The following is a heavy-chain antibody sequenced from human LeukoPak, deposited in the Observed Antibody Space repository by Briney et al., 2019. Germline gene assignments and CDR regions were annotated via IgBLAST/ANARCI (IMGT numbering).Heavy chain of an antibody. CDR3: ARDGYCSSTSCYGGMDV. D-gene: IGHD2-2*03. CDR1: GFAFSSYA. CDR2: ISYDGSNK. V-gene: IGHV3-30*04. J-gene: IGHJ6*04. Sequence: PGRSLRLSCAASGFAFSSYAMHWVRQAPGQGLEWVAVISYDGSNKYYADSVKGRFTISRDNSKNTLYLQMNSLRAEDTAVYYCARDGYCSSTSCYGGMDVWGKGTTVTVSS.